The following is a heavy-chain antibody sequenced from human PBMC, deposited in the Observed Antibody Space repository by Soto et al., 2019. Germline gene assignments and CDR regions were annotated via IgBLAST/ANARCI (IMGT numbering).Heavy chain of an antibody. D-gene: IGHD2-2*03. V-gene: IGHV3-7*01. CDR2: IKQDGSEK. CDR3: ARGLGFAGPMDV. J-gene: IGHJ6*04. Sequence: GGSLRLSCAASGFTFSTYWVTWVRQAPGKGLEWVANIKQDGSEKYYVDSVKGRFTISRDNAKNSLYLQMNSLRAEDTALYYCARGLGFAGPMDVWGKGTTVTVSS. CDR1: GFTFSTYW.